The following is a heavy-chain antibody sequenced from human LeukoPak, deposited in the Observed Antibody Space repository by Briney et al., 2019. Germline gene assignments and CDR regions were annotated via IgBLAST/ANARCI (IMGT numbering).Heavy chain of an antibody. CDR1: GFTFSSYW. CDR2: INSDGSST. Sequence: GGSLRLSCAASGFTFSSYWMHWVRQAPGKGLVWVSRINSDGSSTSYADSVKGRFTISRDNAKNTLYLQMNSLRAEDTAVYYCARAAYDYVWGSYRYLNFDYWGQGTLVTVSS. CDR3: ARAAYDYVWGSYRYLNFDY. J-gene: IGHJ4*02. V-gene: IGHV3-74*01. D-gene: IGHD3-16*02.